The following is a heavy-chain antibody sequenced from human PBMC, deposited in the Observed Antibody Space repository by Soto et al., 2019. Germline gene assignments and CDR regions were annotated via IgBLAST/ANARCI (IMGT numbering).Heavy chain of an antibody. D-gene: IGHD3-22*01. J-gene: IGHJ3*02. V-gene: IGHV5-51*01. CDR2: IYPGDSDA. CDR3: ARQAGSHHYYDSRGPADALGI. Sequence: GESLKVSCKGSGYSFPTYWLAWVRQMPGKGLEWMGIIYPGDSDARYSPSFQGQVTMSADKSINTAYLQWSSLKASDTAMYFCARQAGSHHYYDSRGPADALGIRGQRTMVPGSS. CDR1: GYSFPTYW.